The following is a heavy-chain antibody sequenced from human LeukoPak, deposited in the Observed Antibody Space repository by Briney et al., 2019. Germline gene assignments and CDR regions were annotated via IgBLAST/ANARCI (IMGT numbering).Heavy chain of an antibody. V-gene: IGHV3-30*04. CDR1: GFTFSSYA. CDR2: IPYDGSNK. J-gene: IGHJ4*02. CDR3: ATGLYGSGSYVFDY. D-gene: IGHD3-10*01. Sequence: GGSLRLSCAASGFTFSSYAMHWVRQAPGKGLEWVAVIPYDGSNKYYADSVKGRFTISRDNSKNTLYLQMNSLRAEDTAVYYCATGLYGSGSYVFDYWGQGTLVTVSS.